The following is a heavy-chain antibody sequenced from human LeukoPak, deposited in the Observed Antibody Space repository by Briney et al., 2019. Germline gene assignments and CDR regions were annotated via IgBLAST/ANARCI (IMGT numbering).Heavy chain of an antibody. CDR1: GYTFTGYY. CDR3: ARGGSYYLWSYYFDY. V-gene: IGHV1-2*02. CDR2: INPNSGGT. D-gene: IGHD1-26*01. Sequence: ASVKVSCKASGYTFTGYYMHWVRKAPGQGLEWLGWINPNSGGTNYAQKFQGRVTMTRDTSISTAYMELSRLRSDDTAVYYCARGGSYYLWSYYFDYWGQGTLVTVSS. J-gene: IGHJ4*02.